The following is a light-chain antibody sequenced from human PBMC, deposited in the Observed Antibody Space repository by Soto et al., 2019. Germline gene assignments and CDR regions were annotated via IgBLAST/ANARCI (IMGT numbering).Light chain of an antibody. J-gene: IGKJ4*01. Sequence: IPVTQAPSCLSPSQGASVPITCQTSQDIRNDLGWYQQKPGKAPTVLINVASTLRSGVPSRFSGSGSGTDFNLTINSLQPEDFATYFCQQSFTTPLTFGGGTKVDIK. V-gene: IGKV1-39*01. CDR3: QQSFTTPLT. CDR2: VAS. CDR1: QDIRND.